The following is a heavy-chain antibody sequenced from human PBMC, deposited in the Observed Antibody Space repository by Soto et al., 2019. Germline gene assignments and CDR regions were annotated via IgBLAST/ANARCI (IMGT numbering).Heavy chain of an antibody. CDR1: GFTFSNYA. V-gene: IGHV3-23*01. J-gene: IGHJ4*02. CDR3: AKAGCSGGTCYPYYFYY. Sequence: GGSLRLSCAASGFTFSNYAMSWVRQAPGKGLEWVSTISGRGGNTYYADSVKGRFTISRDNSRNTLYLQMDSLRVEDSAVYSCAKAGCSGGTCYPYYFYYWGQGALVTSP. CDR2: ISGRGGNT. D-gene: IGHD2-15*01.